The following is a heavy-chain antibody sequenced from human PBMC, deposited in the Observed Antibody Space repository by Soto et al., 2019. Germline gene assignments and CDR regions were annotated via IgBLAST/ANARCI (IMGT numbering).Heavy chain of an antibody. D-gene: IGHD3-9*01. CDR1: GFTFSSYD. CDR3: ARDFGFEWLLSLDY. Sequence: GGSLRLSCAASGFTFSSYDMHWVRQPTEKGLEWVSAIGTAGDTYYPGSVKGRFTISRENAKNSLYLQMNSLRAGDTAVYYCARDFGFEWLLSLDYWGQGTLVTVSS. V-gene: IGHV3-13*04. J-gene: IGHJ4*02. CDR2: IGTAGDT.